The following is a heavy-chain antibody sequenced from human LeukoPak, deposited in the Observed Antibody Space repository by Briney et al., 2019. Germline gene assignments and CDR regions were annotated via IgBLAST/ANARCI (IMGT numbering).Heavy chain of an antibody. CDR3: ARDQTGQAWIY. V-gene: IGHV3-7*04. CDR1: GFTFSSYW. Sequence: SGGSLRLSCAASGFTFSSYWMSWVRQAPGKGLEWVANINQDGREKHSVDSVKGRFTVSRDNARNSLYLQMNSLRAEDTAVYYCARDQTGQAWIYWGQGTLVTVSS. J-gene: IGHJ4*02. D-gene: IGHD2-2*03. CDR2: INQDGREK.